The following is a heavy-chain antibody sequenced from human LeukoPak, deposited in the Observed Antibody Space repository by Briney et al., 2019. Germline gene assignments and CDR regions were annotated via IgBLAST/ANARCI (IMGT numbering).Heavy chain of an antibody. CDR1: GGSFSGYY. V-gene: IGHV4-34*01. CDR2: IHHSGTT. D-gene: IGHD4-11*01. J-gene: IGHJ4*02. Sequence: SETLSLTCAVYGGSFSGYYWSWIRQPPGKGLEWLGSIHHSGTTHYNPSLMSRVTISVDTSKNHISLKVTSVTASDTAVYYCARDDSDFAYWGQGTLVTVSS. CDR3: ARDDSDFAY.